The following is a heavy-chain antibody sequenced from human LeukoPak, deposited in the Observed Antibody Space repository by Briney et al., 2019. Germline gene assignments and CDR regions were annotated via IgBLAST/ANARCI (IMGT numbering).Heavy chain of an antibody. D-gene: IGHD3-10*01. Sequence: PGGSLRLSCAASGFTFSSYAMHWVRQAPGKGLEWVAVISYDGSNKYYADSVEGRFTISRDNSKNTLYLQMNSLRAEDTAVYYCARSHYYGSGSYNHWGQGTLVTVSS. CDR3: ARSHYYGSGSYNH. CDR1: GFTFSSYA. CDR2: ISYDGSNK. V-gene: IGHV3-30*01. J-gene: IGHJ5*02.